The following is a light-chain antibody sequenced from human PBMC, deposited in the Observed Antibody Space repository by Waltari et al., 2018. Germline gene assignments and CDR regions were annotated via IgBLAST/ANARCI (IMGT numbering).Light chain of an antibody. J-gene: IGKJ4*01. Sequence: VMTPSPATLSVSPVERGTLSCRASQTVSSNLACYQQKPGQVLMFLIYGASTRATGSPVRFSCSVSGPEFTLKKSRMQSADLAGYCWQQYNKWQSVFGGGIKVEIK. CDR3: QQYNKWQSV. V-gene: IGKV3-15*01. CDR1: QTVSSN. CDR2: GAS.